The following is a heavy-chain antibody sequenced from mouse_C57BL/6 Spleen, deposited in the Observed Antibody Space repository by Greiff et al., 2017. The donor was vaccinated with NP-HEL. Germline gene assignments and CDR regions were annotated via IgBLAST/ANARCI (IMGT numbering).Heavy chain of an antibody. V-gene: IGHV1-54*01. CDR1: GYAFTNYL. CDR2: INPGSGGT. Sequence: VQLQQSGAELVRPGTSVKVSCKASGYAFTNYLIEWVKQRPGQGLEWIGVINPGSGGTNYTEKFKGKATLTADKSSSTAYMQLSSLTSEDSAVYFCARTKTAQATWGFAYWGQGTLVTVSA. D-gene: IGHD3-2*02. J-gene: IGHJ3*01. CDR3: ARTKTAQATWGFAY.